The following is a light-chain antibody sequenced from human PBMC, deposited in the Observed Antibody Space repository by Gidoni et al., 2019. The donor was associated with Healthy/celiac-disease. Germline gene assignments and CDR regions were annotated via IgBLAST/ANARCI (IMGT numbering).Light chain of an antibody. Sequence: DIVLTQSPATLSLSPGERATLSCRASQSVSSYLAWYQQKPGQAPRLLIYDASNRATGIPARFSGSGSGTDFTLTISSLEPEDFAVYYCQQRSNWPPEGTFGPGTKVDIK. V-gene: IGKV3-11*01. CDR3: QQRSNWPPEGT. CDR2: DAS. J-gene: IGKJ3*01. CDR1: QSVSSY.